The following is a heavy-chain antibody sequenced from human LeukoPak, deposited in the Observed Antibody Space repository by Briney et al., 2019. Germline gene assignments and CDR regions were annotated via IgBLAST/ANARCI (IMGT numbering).Heavy chain of an antibody. D-gene: IGHD2-15*01. CDR2: ISYHGEDQ. Sequence: GGSLRLSCAASGFIFSNYAMHWVRQAPGKGLDWVAVISYHGEDQYYADSVKGRFTISRDYSKNTLDLQMNSLRTEDTAAYYCVRQDCSGGSCYLDSWGQGTLVTVSS. CDR1: GFIFSNYA. J-gene: IGHJ4*02. V-gene: IGHV3-30*04. CDR3: VRQDCSGGSCYLDS.